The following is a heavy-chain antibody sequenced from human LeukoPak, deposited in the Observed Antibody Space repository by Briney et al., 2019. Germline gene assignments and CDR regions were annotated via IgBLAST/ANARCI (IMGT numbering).Heavy chain of an antibody. CDR2: TSGSGGST. CDR3: ARDAGGYYYMDV. CDR1: GFTFSSYA. Sequence: GGSLRLSCAASGFTFSSYAMSWVRQAPGKGLEWVSGTSGSGGSTYYAGSVKGRFTISRDNSKNTLYLQMNSLRVEDTAVYYCARDAGGYYYMDVWGKGTTVTVSS. V-gene: IGHV3-23*01. J-gene: IGHJ6*03.